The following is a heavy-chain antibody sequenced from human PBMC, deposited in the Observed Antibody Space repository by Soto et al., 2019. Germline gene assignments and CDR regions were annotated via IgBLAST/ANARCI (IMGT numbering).Heavy chain of an antibody. J-gene: IGHJ1*01. CDR3: ARGGTRAYFHH. D-gene: IGHD1-1*01. CDR2: IYDSGST. CDR1: GGSISSGGYY. Sequence: QVQLQESGPGLVKPSQTLSLTCTVSGGSISSGGYYWSWIRQHPGKGLEWIGSIYDSGSTYYNPSLKSRVTISVDASKNQLSLKLASVTAADTAMYYCARGGTRAYFHHWGQGTLVTVS. V-gene: IGHV4-31*03.